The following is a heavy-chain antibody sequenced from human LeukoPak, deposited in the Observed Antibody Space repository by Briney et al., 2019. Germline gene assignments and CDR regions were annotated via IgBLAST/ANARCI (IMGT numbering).Heavy chain of an antibody. CDR1: GYTFTGYY. Sequence: GASVKVSCKASGYTFTGYYMHWVRPAPGQGLEWMGWINPNSGGTNFAQKFQGRVTMTRDTSISTAYMELSRLRSDDAGIYYCARITWLDPYSFDYWGQGTLVTVSS. D-gene: IGHD6-19*01. V-gene: IGHV1-2*02. CDR3: ARITWLDPYSFDY. CDR2: INPNSGGT. J-gene: IGHJ4*02.